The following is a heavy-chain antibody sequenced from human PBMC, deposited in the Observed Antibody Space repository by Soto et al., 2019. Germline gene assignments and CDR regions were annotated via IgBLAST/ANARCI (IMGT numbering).Heavy chain of an antibody. J-gene: IGHJ6*02. CDR2: TYYRCKWYN. V-gene: IGHV6-1*01. Sequence: PSQTLSLTCAISGDSVSSNSAAWNWIRQSPSRGLEWLGRTYYRCKWYNDYGVSVKSQITKRPDTAKTQLAMQLNYVPPDDTAVYYCVRGGTHVYSYYHMDVWGQVTTVNVSS. CDR1: GDSVSSNSAA. D-gene: IGHD1-20*01. CDR3: VRGGTHVYSYYHMDV.